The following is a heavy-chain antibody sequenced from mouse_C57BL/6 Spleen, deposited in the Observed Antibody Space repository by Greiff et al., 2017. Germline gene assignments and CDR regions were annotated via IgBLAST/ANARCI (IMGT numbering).Heavy chain of an antibody. CDR3: ARFPRGYLLDY. CDR1: GYAFSSSW. J-gene: IGHJ2*01. CDR2: IYPGDGDT. V-gene: IGHV1-82*01. D-gene: IGHD2-2*01. Sequence: VKLVESGPELVKPGASVKISCKASGYAFSSSWMNWVKQRPGKGLEWIGRIYPGDGDTNYNGKFKGKATLTADKSSSTAYMQLSSLTSEDTAIYYCARFPRGYLLDYWGQGTTLTVSS.